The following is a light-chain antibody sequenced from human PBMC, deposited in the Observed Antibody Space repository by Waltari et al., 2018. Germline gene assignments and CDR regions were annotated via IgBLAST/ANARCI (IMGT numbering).Light chain of an antibody. V-gene: IGKV1-5*03. CDR3: QRYNSYPYT. J-gene: IGKJ2*01. CDR2: QAS. CDR1: RTINSW. Sequence: DIQMTQSPYTLSASVGDRVTITCRASRTINSWLAWYQQKPGRAPQLLIYQASSLQSGVPSRFSGSGSGTEFTLTISSLQPEDFATYYCQRYNSYPYTFGQGTRLEIK.